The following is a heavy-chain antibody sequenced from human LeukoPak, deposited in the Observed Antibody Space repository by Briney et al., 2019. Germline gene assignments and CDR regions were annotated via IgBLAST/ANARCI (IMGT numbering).Heavy chain of an antibody. Sequence: SGPTLVKPTQTLTLTCTFSGFSLSTSGVGVGWIRQPPGKALEWLALIYWNDDKRYSPSLKSRLTITKDTSKNQVVLTMTNMDPVDTATYYCAHRRLYYDFRSGYYGWFDPWGQGTLVTVSS. D-gene: IGHD3-3*01. V-gene: IGHV2-5*01. CDR2: IYWNDDK. J-gene: IGHJ5*02. CDR1: GFSLSTSGVG. CDR3: AHRRLYYDFRSGYYGWFDP.